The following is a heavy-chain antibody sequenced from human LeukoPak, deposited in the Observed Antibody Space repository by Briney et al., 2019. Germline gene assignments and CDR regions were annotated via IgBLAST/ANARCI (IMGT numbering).Heavy chain of an antibody. V-gene: IGHV3-21*01. CDR3: ARLRRNSDRSDFFYYYDH. Sequence: AGGSLRLSCAASGFTFSDYSMNWVRQAPGKGLEWVASVNTVSSYIYYADSMRGRFNISRDNAKNSLFLQMNSLRAEDTAVYYCARLRRNSDRSDFFYYYDHWGQGTLVTVSS. D-gene: IGHD3-22*01. J-gene: IGHJ4*02. CDR2: VNTVSSYI. CDR1: GFTFSDYS.